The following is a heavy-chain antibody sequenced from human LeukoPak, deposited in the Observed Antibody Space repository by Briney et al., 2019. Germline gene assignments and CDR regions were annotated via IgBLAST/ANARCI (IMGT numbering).Heavy chain of an antibody. CDR2: IYYNGIT. V-gene: IGHV4-30-4*01. CDR3: ARDNSRDAFDI. J-gene: IGHJ3*02. Sequence: PSQTLSLTCSVSGGSISRSDHYWSWIRQPPGKGLEWIGNIYYNGITYYNPSLKSRVTISVDTSKNQFSLKLSSVTAADTAVYYCARDNSRDAFDIWGQGTMVTVSS. D-gene: IGHD2-21*01. CDR1: GGSISRSDHY.